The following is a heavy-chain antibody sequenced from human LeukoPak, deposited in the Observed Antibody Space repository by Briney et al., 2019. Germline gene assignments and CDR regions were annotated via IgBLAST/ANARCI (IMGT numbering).Heavy chain of an antibody. V-gene: IGHV3-64D*06. CDR1: GLSFSSYA. CDR2: ISSNGGST. J-gene: IGHJ4*02. D-gene: IGHD3-10*01. CDR3: VRESSYGSGSYDY. Sequence: PGGSLRLSCSASGLSFSSYAMHWVRQAPGKGLEYVSAISSNGGSTYYADSVKGAFTISRDNSKNTLYLQMSSLRAEDTAVYYCVRESSYGSGSYDYWGQGTLVTVSS.